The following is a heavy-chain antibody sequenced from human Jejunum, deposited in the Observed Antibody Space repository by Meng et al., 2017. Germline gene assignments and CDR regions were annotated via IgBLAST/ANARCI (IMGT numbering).Heavy chain of an antibody. V-gene: IGHV3-23*01. D-gene: IGHD5-18*01. CDR1: GFNFSTHA. CDR3: ARGYSYV. J-gene: IGHJ4*02. Sequence: GGGLVQAGGSLNLSCAASGFNFSTHAMNWVRQSPGKGLEWVSGLSSSGRTTYYADSVKGRFTISRDNSKNMVYLQMSSLRAEDTAVYYCARGYSYVWGQGTLVTVSS. CDR2: LSSSGRTT.